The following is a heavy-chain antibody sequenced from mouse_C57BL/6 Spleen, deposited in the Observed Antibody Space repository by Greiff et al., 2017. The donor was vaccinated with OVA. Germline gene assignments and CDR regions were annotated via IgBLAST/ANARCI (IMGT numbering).Heavy chain of an antibody. J-gene: IGHJ1*03. V-gene: IGHV1-82*01. CDR1: GYAFSSSW. Sequence: QVQLQQSGPELVKPGASVKISCKASGYAFSSSWMNWVKQRPGKGLEWIGRIYPGDGDTNYNGKFKGKATLTADKASSTAYIQLSSLTSEDSAVYFCERSPYYYGSSYWYFDVWGKGTTVTVSS. D-gene: IGHD1-1*01. CDR3: ERSPYYYGSSYWYFDV. CDR2: IYPGDGDT.